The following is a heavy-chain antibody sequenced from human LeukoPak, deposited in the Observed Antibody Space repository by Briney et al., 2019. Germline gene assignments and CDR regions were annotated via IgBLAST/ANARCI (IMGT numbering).Heavy chain of an antibody. J-gene: IGHJ4*02. V-gene: IGHV4-34*01. CDR3: ARGTIYSSSSNFGY. Sequence: SETLSLTCTVSGGCISSYYWSWIRQPPGKGLEWIGEINHSGSTNYNPSLKSRVTISVDTSKNQFSLKLSSVTAADTAVYYCARGTIYSSSSNFGYWGQGTLVTVSS. D-gene: IGHD6-13*01. CDR2: INHSGST. CDR1: GGCISSYY.